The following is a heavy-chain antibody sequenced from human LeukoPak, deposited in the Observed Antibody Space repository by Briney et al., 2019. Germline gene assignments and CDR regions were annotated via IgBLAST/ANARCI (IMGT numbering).Heavy chain of an antibody. V-gene: IGHV3-15*01. Sequence: GGSLRLSCTASGFTFGDYAMSWIRQAPGKGLEWVGRIKSKTDGGTADYAAPVKGRFTISRDDSKNTLYLQMNSLKTEDTAVYYCTTYNDKDAFNIWGQGTMVTVS. J-gene: IGHJ3*02. CDR3: TTYNDKDAFNI. CDR1: GFTFGDYA. D-gene: IGHD3-10*01. CDR2: IKSKTDGGTA.